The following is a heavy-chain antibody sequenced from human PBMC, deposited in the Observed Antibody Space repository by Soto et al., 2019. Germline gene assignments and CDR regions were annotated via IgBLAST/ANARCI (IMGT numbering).Heavy chain of an antibody. J-gene: IGHJ6*02. Sequence: PGGSLRLSCAASGFTFDDYAMHWVRQVPGKGLEWVSGISWNSGSRGYADSVKGRFTISRDNAKNSLYLQMNSLRAEDTALYYCAKDILNYYDSSRYQYYSGMDVWGLGTTVTVSS. D-gene: IGHD3-22*01. CDR2: ISWNSGSR. CDR3: AKDILNYYDSSRYQYYSGMDV. CDR1: GFTFDDYA. V-gene: IGHV3-9*01.